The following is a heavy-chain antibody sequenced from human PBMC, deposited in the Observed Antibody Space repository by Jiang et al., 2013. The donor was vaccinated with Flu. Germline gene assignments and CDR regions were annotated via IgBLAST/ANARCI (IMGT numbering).Heavy chain of an antibody. Sequence: GLVKPSETLSLTCNVSGGSIISYYWSWIRQPPGKGLEWIGYMYYSGSPKYNPSLESRVSISVDTSKNQLFLKLSSVTAADTAVYYCVRAPYYDRFDHWGQGT. V-gene: IGHV4-59*01. J-gene: IGHJ4*02. CDR3: VRAPYYDRFDH. CDR1: GGSIISYY. CDR2: MYYSGSP. D-gene: IGHD3-3*01.